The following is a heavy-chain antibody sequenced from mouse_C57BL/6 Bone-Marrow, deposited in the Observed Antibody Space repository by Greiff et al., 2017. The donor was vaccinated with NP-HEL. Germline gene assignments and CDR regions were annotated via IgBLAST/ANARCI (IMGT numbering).Heavy chain of an antibody. CDR1: GFNIKDDY. V-gene: IGHV14-4*01. Sequence: VQLQQSGAELVRPGASVKLSCTVSGFNIKDDYMHWVKQRPEQGLEWIGWIDPENGDTEYASKFQGKATITADTSSKTAYLQLSRLTSEDTAVYYCTTGGSSPYAMDYWGQGTAVTVSS. CDR3: TTGGSSPYAMDY. J-gene: IGHJ4*01. D-gene: IGHD1-1*01. CDR2: IDPENGDT.